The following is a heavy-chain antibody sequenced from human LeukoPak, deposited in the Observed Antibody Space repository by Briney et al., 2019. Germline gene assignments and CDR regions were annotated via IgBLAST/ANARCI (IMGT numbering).Heavy chain of an antibody. CDR1: GFTFSSYG. D-gene: IGHD3-16*02. J-gene: IGHJ4*02. V-gene: IGHV3-30*18. CDR3: AKGALISFRGAWSQSDC. CDR2: ISYDGSNK. Sequence: GGSLRLSCAASGFTFSSYGMHWVRQAPGKGLEWVAVISYDGSNKYYADSVKGRFTISRDNSKNTLFLQMNSLRAEDTAVYYCAKGALISFRGAWSQSDCWGQGTLATVSS.